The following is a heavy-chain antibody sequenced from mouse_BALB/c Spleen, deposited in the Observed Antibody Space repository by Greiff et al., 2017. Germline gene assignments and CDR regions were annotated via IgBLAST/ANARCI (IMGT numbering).Heavy chain of an antibody. V-gene: IGHV5-6-3*01. CDR2: INSNGGST. CDR1: GFTFSSYG. D-gene: IGHD2-14*01. CDR3: ARVRGWYFDV. Sequence: DVHLVESGGGLVQPGGSLKLSCAASGFTFSSYGMSWVRQTPDKRLELVATINSNGGSTYYPDSVKGRFTISRDNAKNTLYLQMSSLKSEDTAMYYCARVRGWYFDVWGAGTTVTVSS. J-gene: IGHJ1*01.